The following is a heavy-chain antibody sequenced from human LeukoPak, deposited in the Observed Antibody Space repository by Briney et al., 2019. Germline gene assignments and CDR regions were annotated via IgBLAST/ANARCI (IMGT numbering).Heavy chain of an antibody. CDR2: IWYDGTTK. J-gene: IGHJ4*02. V-gene: IGHV3-33*01. CDR3: ARARMVGGTTYYFAY. CDR1: GFTFRDYG. D-gene: IGHD1-26*01. Sequence: GGSLRLSCAASGFTFRDYGMHWVRQAPGKGLEWVALIWYDGTTKDYADSVKGRFTISRDNSKNTLYLQMNSLRAEDTSVYYCARARMVGGTTYYFAYWGQGTLVTVSS.